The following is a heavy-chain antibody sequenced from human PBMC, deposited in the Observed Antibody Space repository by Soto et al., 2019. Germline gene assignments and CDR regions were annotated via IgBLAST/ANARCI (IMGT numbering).Heavy chain of an antibody. D-gene: IGHD5-12*01. CDR2: INPSSGGT. CDR1: GYTFTGYY. CDR3: ARDQGLRGFDY. J-gene: IGHJ4*02. Sequence: ASVKVSCKASGYTFTGYYMHWVRQAPGQGLEWMGWINPSSGGTNYAQKFQGWVTMTRDTSISTAYMELSRLRSDDTAVYYCARDQGLRGFDYWGQGTPVTVSS. V-gene: IGHV1-2*04.